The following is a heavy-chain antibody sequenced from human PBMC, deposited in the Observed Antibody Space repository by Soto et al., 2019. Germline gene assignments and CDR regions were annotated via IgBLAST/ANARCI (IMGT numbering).Heavy chain of an antibody. Sequence: ESVGGVVQPGRSLRLSCAASGFTFSSYGMHWVRQAPGKGLEWVAVISYDGSNKYYADSVKGRFTISRDNSKNTLYLQMNSLRAEDTAVYYCAKVSGSYSFNTRSWLDYWGQGTLVTVSS. CDR3: AKVSGSYSFNTRSWLDY. D-gene: IGHD1-26*01. CDR2: ISYDGSNK. J-gene: IGHJ4*02. V-gene: IGHV3-30*18. CDR1: GFTFSSYG.